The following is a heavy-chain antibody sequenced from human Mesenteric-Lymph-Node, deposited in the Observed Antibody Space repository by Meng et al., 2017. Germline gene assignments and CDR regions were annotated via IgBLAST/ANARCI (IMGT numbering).Heavy chain of an antibody. CDR3: TTDKVGYYDSSGYLVGLLPDY. CDR1: GFTFRSYA. V-gene: IGHV3-23*01. CDR2: INDSGGDT. J-gene: IGHJ4*02. D-gene: IGHD3-22*01. Sequence: GESLKISCAASGFTFRSYAMTWVRQAPEKGLEWVSTINDSGGDTHYADSVKGRFTISRDNSKNTLFLQMNSLTAEDTAVYYCTTDKVGYYDSSGYLVGLLPDYWGQGTLVTVSS.